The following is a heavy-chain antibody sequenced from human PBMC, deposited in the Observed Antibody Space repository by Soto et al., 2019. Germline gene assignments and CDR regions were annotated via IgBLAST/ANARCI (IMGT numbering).Heavy chain of an antibody. D-gene: IGHD6-13*01. CDR3: ARDRIAAARPRSGMDV. CDR1: GFTFSSYG. Sequence: GESLKISCAASGFTFSSYGMHWVRQAPGKGLEWVAVIWYDGSNKYYADSVKGRFTISRDNSKNTLYLQMNSLRAEDTAVYYCARDRIAAARPRSGMDVWGQGTTVTVSS. J-gene: IGHJ6*02. CDR2: IWYDGSNK. V-gene: IGHV3-33*01.